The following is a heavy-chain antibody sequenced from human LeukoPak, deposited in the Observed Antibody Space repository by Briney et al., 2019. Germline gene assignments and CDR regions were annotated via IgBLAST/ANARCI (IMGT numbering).Heavy chain of an antibody. J-gene: IGHJ4*02. V-gene: IGHV4-61*02. D-gene: IGHD1-26*01. CDR3: ARDVGPRVALA. CDR1: GGSISSGSYY. CDR2: IYTSGST. Sequence: SQTLSLTCTVSGGSISSGSYYWSWIRQPPGKGLEWIGRIYTSGSTNYNPSLKSRVTISVDTSKNQFSLKLSSVTAADTAVYYCARDVGPRVALAWGQGTRVTVSA.